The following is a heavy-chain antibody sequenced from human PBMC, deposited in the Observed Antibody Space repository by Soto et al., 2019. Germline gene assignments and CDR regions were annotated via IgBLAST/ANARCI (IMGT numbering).Heavy chain of an antibody. Sequence: PGGSLRLSCVASGFSFSDYGMGWVRQAPGKGLEWVSGISNDASRTYYADAVKGRFSISRDNSKNTLYLQMNGLRDDDTAVFYCAIRQQEVRYFGPWGQGTLVTVSS. CDR1: GFSFSDYG. J-gene: IGHJ5*02. V-gene: IGHV3-23*01. D-gene: IGHD1-1*01. CDR2: ISNDASRT. CDR3: AIRQQEVRYFGP.